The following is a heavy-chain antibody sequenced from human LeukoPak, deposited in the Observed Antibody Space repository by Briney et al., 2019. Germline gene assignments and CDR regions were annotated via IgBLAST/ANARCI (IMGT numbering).Heavy chain of an antibody. Sequence: PGGSLRLSCATSGFSFSSYAMSWVRQAPGKGLEWVSAMSSSDDGRYYAASVRGRFTISRDTSKNTLYLQINSLRVEDTAVYYCAKAGERGNWFDPWGQGTLVTVSS. D-gene: IGHD3-10*01. J-gene: IGHJ5*02. CDR3: AKAGERGNWFDP. CDR2: MSSSDDGR. CDR1: GFSFSSYA. V-gene: IGHV3-23*01.